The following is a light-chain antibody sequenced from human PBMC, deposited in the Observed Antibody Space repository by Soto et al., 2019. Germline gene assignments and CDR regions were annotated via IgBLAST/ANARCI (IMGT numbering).Light chain of an antibody. Sequence: QSALTQPASVSGSPGQSITISCTGTSSDVGNYNLVSWYQQYPGKAPKLMIYEGGKRPSGVSNRFSVSKSGNTASLTISGLQAEDEADYYCCSFARRSTLIFGGGTKLTVL. J-gene: IGLJ2*01. CDR1: SSDVGNYNL. CDR3: CSFARRSTLI. CDR2: EGG. V-gene: IGLV2-23*01.